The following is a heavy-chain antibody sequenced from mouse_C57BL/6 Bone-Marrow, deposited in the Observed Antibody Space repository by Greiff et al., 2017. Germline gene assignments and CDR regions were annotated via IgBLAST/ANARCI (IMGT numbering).Heavy chain of an antibody. V-gene: IGHV14-1*01. CDR2: IDPEAGDT. CDR1: GFNIKDYY. CDR3: TTPYYYGSSYGAY. J-gene: IGHJ3*01. Sequence: EVQLQQSGAELVRPGASVKLSCTASGFNIKDYYMHWVKQRPEQGLEWIGRIDPEAGDTEYAPKFQGKATMTADTSSNTAYLQLISLTSEDTAVYYCTTPYYYGSSYGAYWGQGTLVTVSA. D-gene: IGHD1-1*01.